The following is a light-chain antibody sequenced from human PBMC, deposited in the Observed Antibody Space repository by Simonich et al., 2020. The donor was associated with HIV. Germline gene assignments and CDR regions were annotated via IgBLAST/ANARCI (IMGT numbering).Light chain of an antibody. V-gene: IGKV1-NL1*01. Sequence: DIQMTQSPSSLSASVGDRVTITCRASQGISNSLAWYQQKPGKAPKLLLYAASRLESGVPSRFSGSGSGTDYTLTISSLQPEDFATYYCQQYNSYSLYTFGQGTKLEIK. CDR3: QQYNSYSLYT. CDR1: QGISNS. CDR2: AAS. J-gene: IGKJ2*01.